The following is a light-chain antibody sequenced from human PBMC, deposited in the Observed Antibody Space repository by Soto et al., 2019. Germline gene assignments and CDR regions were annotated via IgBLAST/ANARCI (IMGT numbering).Light chain of an antibody. Sequence: EIVMTQSPATLSVSPGERATLSCRASQSVSNNLAWYLQKPGQTPRLLIYGASTRATGIPVRFSGSGSGTEFTLTISSLQSEDFAVYYCQQYNNWPPVTFGQGTKVDIK. V-gene: IGKV3-15*01. CDR3: QQYNNWPPVT. J-gene: IGKJ2*01. CDR2: GAS. CDR1: QSVSNN.